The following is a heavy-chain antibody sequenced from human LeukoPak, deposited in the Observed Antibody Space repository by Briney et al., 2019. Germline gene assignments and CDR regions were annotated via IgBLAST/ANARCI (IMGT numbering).Heavy chain of an antibody. D-gene: IGHD1-14*01. Sequence: GGSLRLSCMASGFTLSDYYMIWVRQTPGKGLEWAANIKQDGSERNYVGSVKGRFTISRDNAKNSLYLQMNSLSAEDTAVYYCARGGRQGTGDYWGQGTLVTVSS. V-gene: IGHV3-7*05. CDR2: IKQDGSER. J-gene: IGHJ4*02. CDR3: ARGGRQGTGDY. CDR1: GFTLSDYY.